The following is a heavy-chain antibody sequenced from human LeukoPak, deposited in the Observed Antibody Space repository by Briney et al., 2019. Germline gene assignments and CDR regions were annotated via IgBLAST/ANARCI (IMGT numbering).Heavy chain of an antibody. Sequence: ASVKVSCKASGFTVIGLYIHWVRQAPGQGLQWMGWINRHSGATKYAQSFQGRITMTRDTSISTYMELSSLRSDDTAVYYCATDWDCIRPDCPFLHWGPGTLVTVSS. J-gene: IGHJ4*02. D-gene: IGHD2-15*01. CDR1: GFTVIGLY. CDR2: INRHSGAT. CDR3: ATDWDCIRPDCPFLH. V-gene: IGHV1-2*02.